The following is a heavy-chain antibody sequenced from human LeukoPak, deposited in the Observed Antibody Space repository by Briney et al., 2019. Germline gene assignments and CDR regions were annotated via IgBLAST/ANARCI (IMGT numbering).Heavy chain of an antibody. CDR1: GFTFSSYS. D-gene: IGHD2-2*01. Sequence: PGGSLRLSCAASGFTFSSYSMNWVRQAPGKGLEWVSSISSSSSYIYYADSVKGRFTISRDNAKNSLYLQMNSLRAEDTAVYYCARQIVVVPAAHFDYWGQGTLVTVSS. J-gene: IGHJ4*02. V-gene: IGHV3-21*01. CDR2: ISSSSSYI. CDR3: ARQIVVVPAAHFDY.